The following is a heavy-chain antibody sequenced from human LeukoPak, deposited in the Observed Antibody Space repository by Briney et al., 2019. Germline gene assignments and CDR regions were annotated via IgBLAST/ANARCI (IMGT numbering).Heavy chain of an antibody. CDR1: GFTVSSNY. D-gene: IGHD6-13*01. CDR3: ARDHGGSSWYPDAFDI. Sequence: GGSLRLSCAASGFTVSSNYMSWVRQAPGKGLEWVSVIYSGGSTYYADSVKGRFTISRDNSKNTLYLQMNSLRAEDTAVYYCARDHGGSSWYPDAFDIWGQGTTVTVSS. J-gene: IGHJ3*02. CDR2: IYSGGST. V-gene: IGHV3-66*01.